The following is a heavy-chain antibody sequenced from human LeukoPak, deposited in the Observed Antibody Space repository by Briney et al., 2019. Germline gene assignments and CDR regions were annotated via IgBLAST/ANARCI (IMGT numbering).Heavy chain of an antibody. V-gene: IGHV4-31*03. D-gene: IGHD5-18*01. Sequence: PSETLSLTCTVSGGSISSGGYYWSWIRQHPGKGLEWIGYIYYSGSTYYNPSLKSRVTISVDTSKNQFSLKLSSVTAADTAVYYCARNGGVGYSYGGYYYYGMDVWGQGTTVTVSS. CDR2: IYYSGST. CDR1: GGSISSGGYY. J-gene: IGHJ6*02. CDR3: ARNGGVGYSYGGYYYYGMDV.